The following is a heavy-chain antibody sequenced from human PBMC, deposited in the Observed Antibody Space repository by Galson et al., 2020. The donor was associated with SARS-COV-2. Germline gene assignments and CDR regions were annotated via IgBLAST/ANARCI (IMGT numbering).Heavy chain of an antibody. J-gene: IGHJ4*02. CDR2: ISSSSDSI. Sequence: GESLKISCAVSGFTFSIYNMNWVRQAPGKGLEWVSSISSSSDSIYYADSVKDRFTTSRDNAKNSLYLQMSSLRVEDTAMYYCARLNGGNAWKAFDSWGQGTLVTVSS. CDR1: GFTFSIYN. D-gene: IGHD2-15*01. CDR3: ARLNGGNAWKAFDS. V-gene: IGHV3-21*06.